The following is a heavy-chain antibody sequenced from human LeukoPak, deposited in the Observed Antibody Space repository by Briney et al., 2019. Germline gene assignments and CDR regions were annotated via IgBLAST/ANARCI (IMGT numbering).Heavy chain of an antibody. CDR1: GFTFSSFS. D-gene: IGHD6-13*01. J-gene: IGHJ3*02. Sequence: GGSLRLSCSASGFTFSSFSMYWVRQDPGKGLQYVSAVSGNGDTTYYADSVKGRFTISRDNSKNTLFLQMTSLRDGDTGIYYCVKDRASSSWYGGFDIWGRGTMVTV. CDR2: VSGNGDTT. V-gene: IGHV3-64D*06. CDR3: VKDRASSSWYGGFDI.